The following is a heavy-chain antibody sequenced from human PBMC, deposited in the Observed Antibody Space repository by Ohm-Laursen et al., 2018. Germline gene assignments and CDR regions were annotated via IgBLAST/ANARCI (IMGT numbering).Heavy chain of an antibody. CDR1: GFIFRNFG. J-gene: IGHJ4*02. CDR2: IWYDGSNK. V-gene: IGHV3-33*06. CDR3: AKSKAPKRITMVRGVTPADY. Sequence: SLRLSCTASGFIFRNFGMHWVRQAPGKGLEWVAAIWYDGSNKYYADSVKGRFTISRDNSRNTLYLQMNSLRAEDTAVYYCAKSKAPKRITMVRGVTPADYWGQGTLVTVSS. D-gene: IGHD3-10*01.